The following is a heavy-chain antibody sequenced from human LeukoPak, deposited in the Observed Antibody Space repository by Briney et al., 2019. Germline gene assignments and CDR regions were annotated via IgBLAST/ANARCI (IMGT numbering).Heavy chain of an antibody. V-gene: IGHV4-61*02. CDR1: GGSISSGSYY. CDR3: ARETTMIVVVITDAFDI. D-gene: IGHD3-22*01. CDR2: IYTSGST. J-gene: IGHJ3*02. Sequence: SETLSLTCTVSGGSISSGSYYWSWIRQPAGKGLEWIGRIYTSGSTNYNPSLKSRVTISVDTSKNQFSLKLSSVTAADTAVYHCARETTMIVVVITDAFDIWGQGTMVTVSS.